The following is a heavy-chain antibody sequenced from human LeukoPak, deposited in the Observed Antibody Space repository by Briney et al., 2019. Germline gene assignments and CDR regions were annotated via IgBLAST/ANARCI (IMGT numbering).Heavy chain of an antibody. Sequence: GGSLRLSCAASGFIFNSYAMAWVRQAPEKGLEWVSSIIDSGISTYYADSVKGRFTISRDNSKNTLYLQMSSLRAEDTAVYYCAKGSRGNYDYWGQGTLVTVSS. CDR2: IIDSGIST. J-gene: IGHJ4*02. CDR3: AKGSRGNYDY. D-gene: IGHD1-26*01. V-gene: IGHV3-23*01. CDR1: GFIFNSYA.